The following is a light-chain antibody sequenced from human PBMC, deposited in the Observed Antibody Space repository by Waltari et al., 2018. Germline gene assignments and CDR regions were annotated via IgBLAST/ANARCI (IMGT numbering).Light chain of an antibody. V-gene: IGKV1-39*01. CDR1: QTISSY. CDR2: AAS. Sequence: DIQMTQPPSSLSASVGDRVTITCRASQTISSYLNWYQQKPGKAPKLLIYAASSLQSGVPSRFSGSGSGTDFTLTISSLQPEDFATYYCQQSYSTPRITFGPGTKVDIK. CDR3: QQSYSTPRIT. J-gene: IGKJ3*01.